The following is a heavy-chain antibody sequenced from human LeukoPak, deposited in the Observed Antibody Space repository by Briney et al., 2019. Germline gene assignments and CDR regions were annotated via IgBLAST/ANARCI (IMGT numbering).Heavy chain of an antibody. CDR1: GFTFSSYW. CDR3: ARAYYDFWSGSRGY. V-gene: IGHV3-7*01. D-gene: IGHD3-3*01. J-gene: IGHJ4*02. CDR2: IKHDGSEK. Sequence: GGSLRLSCAASGFTFSSYWMSWVRQAPGKGLEWVANIKHDGSEKYFVDSVKGRFTISRDNAKNSLYLQMNSLRAEDTAVYYCARAYYDFWSGSRGYWGQGTLVTVSS.